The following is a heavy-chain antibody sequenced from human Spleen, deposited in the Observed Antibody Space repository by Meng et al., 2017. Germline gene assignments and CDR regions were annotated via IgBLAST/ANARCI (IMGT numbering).Heavy chain of an antibody. V-gene: IGHV1-2*06. CDR2: INPGTGGT. Sequence: QVNLVQSGAEIKKPGASVKVSCKASGYTFTNYYIHWVRQAPGQGLEWMGRINPGTGGTNYAQEFKGRVTLTGDTAFNTAYMELSRLRSDDTAIYYCASYYLGCYWGQGTLVTVSS. D-gene: IGHD1-26*01. CDR3: ASYYLGCY. J-gene: IGHJ4*02. CDR1: GYTFTNYY.